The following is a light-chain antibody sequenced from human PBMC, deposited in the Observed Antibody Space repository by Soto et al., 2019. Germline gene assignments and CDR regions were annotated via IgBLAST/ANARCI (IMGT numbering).Light chain of an antibody. CDR1: SSKLGAGYD. V-gene: IGLV1-40*01. Sequence: QSVQTQPPSVSGAPGQWVTISCTGSSSKLGAGYDAHWYQQLPGAAPKLLIYGNNNRPSGVPDRFSGSKSGTSASLSIAGLHAEDEADYYSQSYDNSQTVFGGGTKLTV. J-gene: IGLJ2*01. CDR2: GNN. CDR3: QSYDNSQTV.